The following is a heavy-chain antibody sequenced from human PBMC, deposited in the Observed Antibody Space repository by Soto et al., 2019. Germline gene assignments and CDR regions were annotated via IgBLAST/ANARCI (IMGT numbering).Heavy chain of an antibody. J-gene: IGHJ6*02. Sequence: ASVKVSFKASGYTFTSYGISWVRQAPGQGLEWMGWISAYNGNTNYAQKLQGRVTMTTDTSTSTAYMELRSLRSDDTAVYYCARGGDTIFGVVTYYYYGMDVWGQGTTVTVSS. CDR2: ISAYNGNT. D-gene: IGHD3-3*01. V-gene: IGHV1-18*04. CDR1: GYTFTSYG. CDR3: ARGGDTIFGVVTYYYYGMDV.